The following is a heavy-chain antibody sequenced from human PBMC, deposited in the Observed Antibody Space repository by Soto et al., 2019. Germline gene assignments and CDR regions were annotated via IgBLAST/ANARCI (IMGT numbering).Heavy chain of an antibody. V-gene: IGHV1-69*13. CDR2: IIPKLGSA. J-gene: IGHJ4*02. CDR3: ARGGGGYNFGAVN. CDR1: GGGNLRDYR. D-gene: IGHD5-12*01. Sequence: ASVKVSCKASGGGNLRDYRTTWVRQAPGQGLEWMGGIIPKLGSANYAQNFQGRVTITADESTSTVYMELRSLRSEDTVVYYCARGGGGYNFGAVNGGQETRVTVS.